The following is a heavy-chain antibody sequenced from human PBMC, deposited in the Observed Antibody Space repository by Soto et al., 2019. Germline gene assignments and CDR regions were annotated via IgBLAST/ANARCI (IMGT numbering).Heavy chain of an antibody. V-gene: IGHV4-31*03. CDR3: ARDLGGYCSGGSCYQTNWFDP. D-gene: IGHD2-15*01. CDR1: GGSISGGGYY. CDR2: IYYSGST. Sequence: QVQLQESGPGLVKASQTLSLTCTVSGGSISGGGYYWSWIRQHPGKGLEWIGYIYYSGSTYYNPSLRSRIAISVDTSKNHFSLKLSSVTAADTAVYYCARDLGGYCSGGSCYQTNWFDPWGQGTLVTVSS. J-gene: IGHJ5*02.